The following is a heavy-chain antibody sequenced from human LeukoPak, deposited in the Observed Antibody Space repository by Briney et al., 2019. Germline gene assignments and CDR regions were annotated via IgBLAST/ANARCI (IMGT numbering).Heavy chain of an antibody. Sequence: SETLSLTCTVSGGSISSYYWSWIRQPPGKGLEWIGYIYYSGSTNYNPSLKSRVTISVDTSKNHFSLKLSYVTAADTAVYYCARVRTTYRNFDYWGQGTLVTVSS. CDR1: GGSISSYY. CDR3: ARVRTTYRNFDY. J-gene: IGHJ4*02. V-gene: IGHV4-59*12. CDR2: IYYSGST. D-gene: IGHD1-26*01.